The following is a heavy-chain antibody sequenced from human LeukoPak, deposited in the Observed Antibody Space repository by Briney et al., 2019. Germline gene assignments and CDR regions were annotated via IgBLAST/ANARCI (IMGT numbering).Heavy chain of an antibody. CDR2: INPNSGGT. Sequence: ASVKVSCKASGYTFTGYYMHWVRQAPGQGLEWMGWINPNSGGTNYAQKFQGRVTMTRDTSISTAYMELSRLRSDDTAVYYCARMVACSSTSCLYYFDYWGQGTLVTVSS. J-gene: IGHJ4*02. CDR3: ARMVACSSTSCLYYFDY. CDR1: GYTFTGYY. D-gene: IGHD2-2*01. V-gene: IGHV1-2*02.